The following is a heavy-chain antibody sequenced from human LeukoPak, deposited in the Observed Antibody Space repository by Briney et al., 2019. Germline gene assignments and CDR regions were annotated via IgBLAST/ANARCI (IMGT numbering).Heavy chain of an antibody. CDR1: GYSLSSGYH. D-gene: IGHD6-6*01. Sequence: SETLSLTCAVSGYSLSSGYHWGWIRQSPGKGLEWIGFMYHSGSTYYDPSLKSRVTISVDTSKNQCSLKLSSVTAADTAVYYCARRIVSSSSGFDYWGQGTLVTVSS. V-gene: IGHV4-38-2*01. CDR3: ARRIVSSSSGFDY. J-gene: IGHJ4*02. CDR2: MYHSGST.